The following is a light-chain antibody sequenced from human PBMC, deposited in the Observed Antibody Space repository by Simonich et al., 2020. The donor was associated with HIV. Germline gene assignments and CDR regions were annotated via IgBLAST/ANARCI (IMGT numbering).Light chain of an antibody. V-gene: IGKV3-15*01. CDR1: QSVSSN. J-gene: IGKJ3*01. Sequence: EIVMTQSPATLSVSPGERATLSCRASQSVSSNLAWYQQKPGLAPRLLIYGASNRATGIPARFSGSWSGSQFTLTISSMQSGDFAVYYCQQYNNWPSPFTFGPGTKVDIK. CDR3: QQYNNWPSPFT. CDR2: GAS.